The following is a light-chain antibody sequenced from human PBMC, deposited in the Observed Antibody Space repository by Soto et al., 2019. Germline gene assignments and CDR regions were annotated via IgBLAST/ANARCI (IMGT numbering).Light chain of an antibody. Sequence: QSVLTQPRCVSGYLGESVTISCTGTSSDVGGYNYVSWYQQEPGKAPKLMIYEVSKRPSGVPDRFSGSKSGNTASLTVSGLLAEDEADYYCSSYSGTNNFVFGTGTKVTVL. CDR2: EVS. CDR1: SSDVGGYNY. J-gene: IGLJ1*01. CDR3: SSYSGTNNFV. V-gene: IGLV2-8*01.